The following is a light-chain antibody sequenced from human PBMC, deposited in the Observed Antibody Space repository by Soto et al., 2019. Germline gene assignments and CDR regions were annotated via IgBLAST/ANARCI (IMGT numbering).Light chain of an antibody. J-gene: IGLJ1*01. V-gene: IGLV2-11*01. CDR2: DAS. CDR1: SSDVGGYNN. CDR3: CLYAGSYTKV. Sequence: QSVLTQPRSESGSPGQTVTISCTGTSSDVGGYNNLSWYQQHPGKAPKLMFYDASKRPSGVAVRFSGSKTGNTASLTISGLLAEDEAHYYCCLYAGSYTKVSGTGTEVTVL.